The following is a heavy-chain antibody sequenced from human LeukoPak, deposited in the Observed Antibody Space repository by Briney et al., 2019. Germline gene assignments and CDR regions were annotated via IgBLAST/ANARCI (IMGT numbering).Heavy chain of an antibody. CDR1: GFTFSSYS. CDR2: ISSSSSTI. J-gene: IGHJ4*02. V-gene: IGHV3-48*04. CDR3: AGVGATGLDY. Sequence: GGSLRLSCAASGFTFSSYSMNWVRQAPGKGLEWVSYISSSSSTIYYADSVKGRFTISRDNAKNSLYLQMNSLRAEDTAVYYCAGVGATGLDYWGQGTLVTVSS. D-gene: IGHD1-26*01.